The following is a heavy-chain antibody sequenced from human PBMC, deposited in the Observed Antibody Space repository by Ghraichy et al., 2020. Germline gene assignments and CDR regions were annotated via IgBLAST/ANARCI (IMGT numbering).Heavy chain of an antibody. Sequence: ASVKVSCKASGYTFTGYYMHWVRQAPGQGLEWMGRINPNSGGTNYAQKFQGRVTMTRDTSISTAYMELSRLRSDDTAVYYCARVPQSVVVTDNYYYYGMDVWGQGTTVTVSS. V-gene: IGHV1-2*06. CDR1: GYTFTGYY. CDR2: INPNSGGT. D-gene: IGHD2-21*02. J-gene: IGHJ6*02. CDR3: ARVPQSVVVTDNYYYYGMDV.